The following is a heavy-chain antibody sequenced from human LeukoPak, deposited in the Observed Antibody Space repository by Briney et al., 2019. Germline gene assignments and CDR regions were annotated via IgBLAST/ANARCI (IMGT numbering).Heavy chain of an antibody. V-gene: IGHV3-21*01. CDR3: ARSRTSSPYDKNLNF. CDR1: GFTFSSYT. J-gene: IGHJ4*02. D-gene: IGHD1-14*01. Sequence: ARSLRLSCAASGFTFSSYTMSWVREAPGKGLEWVSSLSSSINYIYHADSVKGRFTISRDDAQNSVYLQMNSLKDEDTAVYYCARSRTSSPYDKNLNFWGQGTLVIVSS. CDR2: LSSSINYI.